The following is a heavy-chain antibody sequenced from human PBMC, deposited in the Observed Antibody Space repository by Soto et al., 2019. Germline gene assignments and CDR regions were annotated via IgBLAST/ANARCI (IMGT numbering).Heavy chain of an antibody. CDR2: IYPGDSDT. CDR1: GYSFSNYW. J-gene: IGHJ6*02. D-gene: IGHD2-8*01. V-gene: IGHV5-51*01. Sequence: PGESLKISCKGSGYSFSNYWIGWVRQIPGKGLEWMGIIYPGDSDTRYSQSFQGHVTISVDKSITTAYLQWSSLKASDTAMYYCARRTSRIFYGMDVWGQGTTVTVSS. CDR3: ARRTSRIFYGMDV.